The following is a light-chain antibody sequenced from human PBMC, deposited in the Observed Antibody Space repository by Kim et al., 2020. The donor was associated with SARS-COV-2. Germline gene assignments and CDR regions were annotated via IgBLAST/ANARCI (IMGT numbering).Light chain of an antibody. CDR3: VLYMASDIWV. CDR1: SGSVSTSHY. Sequence: GGTVTLTCGLSSGSVSTSHYPSWCQQTPGQAPRTLIYNTNTRSSGVPDRFSGSILGNKAALTITGAQADDESDYYCVLYMASDIWVFGGGTQLTVL. J-gene: IGLJ3*02. CDR2: NTN. V-gene: IGLV8-61*01.